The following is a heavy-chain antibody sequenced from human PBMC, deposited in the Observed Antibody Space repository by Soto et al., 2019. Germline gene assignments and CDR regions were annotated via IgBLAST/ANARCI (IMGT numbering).Heavy chain of an antibody. Sequence: GGSLRLSCAASGFTFNTHWMHWVRQAPGKGLVWVSRINSDGSIADYADSVKGRFSISRDNPRNTLYLQMNSLSPEDTAVYYCARAMTSVGAAAKGDFWGQGTLVTVSS. CDR3: ARAMTSVGAAAKGDF. D-gene: IGHD1-26*01. CDR2: INSDGSIA. CDR1: GFTFNTHW. J-gene: IGHJ4*02. V-gene: IGHV3-74*01.